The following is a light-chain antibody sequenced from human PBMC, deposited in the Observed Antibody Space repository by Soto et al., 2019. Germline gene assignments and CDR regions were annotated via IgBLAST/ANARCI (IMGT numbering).Light chain of an antibody. Sequence: RVMTQSPATLSVSPGERATLSCRASQNINTLLAWYQQRPGQAPRLLIYRASIRATGIPARFSGSGSGTEFTLTISSLQSEDFAVYYCQQYNNWPITFGQGTRLEIK. CDR1: QNINTL. CDR3: QQYNNWPIT. CDR2: RAS. J-gene: IGKJ5*01. V-gene: IGKV3-15*01.